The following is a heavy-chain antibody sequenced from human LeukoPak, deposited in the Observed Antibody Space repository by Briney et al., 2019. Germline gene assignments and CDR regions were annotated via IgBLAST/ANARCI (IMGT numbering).Heavy chain of an antibody. CDR3: VRDRPRDGYTFDY. D-gene: IGHD5-24*01. V-gene: IGHV6-1*01. Sequence: SQTLSLTCALSGDSVSSNTAAWNWIRQSPSRGLEWLGRTYYRSKWYNEYAISVKSRITINPDTSKNQFSLQLKSVTPEDTAVYYCVRDRPRDGYTFDYWGQGTLVTVSS. CDR2: TYYRSKWYN. CDR1: GDSVSSNTAA. J-gene: IGHJ4*02.